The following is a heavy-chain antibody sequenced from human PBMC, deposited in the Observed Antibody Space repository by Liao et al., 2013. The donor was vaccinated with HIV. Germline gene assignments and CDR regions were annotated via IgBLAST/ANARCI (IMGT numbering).Heavy chain of an antibody. J-gene: IGHJ3*02. CDR1: GGSISSYY. Sequence: QLQLQESGSGLVKPSQTLSLTCAVSGGSISSYYWSWIRQPPGKGLEWIGYIYYSGSTNYNPSLKSRVAMSLDTSGNHFSLTLRSATAADTAVYYCARAGGRYAGFDIWGQGTMVTVSS. CDR2: IYYSGST. CDR3: ARAGGRYAGFDI. D-gene: IGHD3-16*01. V-gene: IGHV4-59*12.